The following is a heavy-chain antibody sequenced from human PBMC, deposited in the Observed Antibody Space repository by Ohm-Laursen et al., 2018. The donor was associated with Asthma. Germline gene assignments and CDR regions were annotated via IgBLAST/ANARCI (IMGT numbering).Heavy chain of an antibody. J-gene: IGHJ5*02. D-gene: IGHD4-17*01. CDR2: IYHSGST. CDR3: ARVLGTGELDP. Sequence: SDTLSLTCAVSGGSISSGGYSWSWIRQPPGKGLEWIGYIYHSGSTYYNPSLKSRVTISVDRSKNQFSLKLSSVTAADTAVYYCARVLGTGELDPWGQGTLVTVSS. V-gene: IGHV4-30-2*01. CDR1: GGSISSGGYS.